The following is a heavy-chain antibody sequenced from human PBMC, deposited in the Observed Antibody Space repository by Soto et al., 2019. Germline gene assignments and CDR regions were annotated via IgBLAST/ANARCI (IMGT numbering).Heavy chain of an antibody. CDR2: IIPIFGTA. D-gene: IGHD6-19*01. V-gene: IGHV1-69*13. CDR1: GGTFSSYS. CDR3: ARHSSGWVIGMDV. J-gene: IGHJ6*02. Sequence: SVKVSCKASGGTFSSYSISWVRQAPGQGLEWMGGIIPIFGTANYAQKFQGRVTITADESTSTAYMELSSLRSEDTAVYYCARHSSGWVIGMDVWGQGTTVTVSS.